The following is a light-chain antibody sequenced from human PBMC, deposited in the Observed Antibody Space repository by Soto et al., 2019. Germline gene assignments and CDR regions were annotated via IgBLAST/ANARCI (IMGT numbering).Light chain of an antibody. V-gene: IGLV1-47*01. CDR2: RNN. CDR3: AAWDDSLSGKV. J-gene: IGLJ1*01. CDR1: SSNIGSNL. Sequence: QSVLTQPPSASGTPGQRVTISCSGSSSNIGSNLVNWYQQFPGTAPKLLIYRNNQRPSGVPDRFSGSKSGTSASLAISGLRSEDEADYYCAAWDDSLSGKVFGTGTKLTVL.